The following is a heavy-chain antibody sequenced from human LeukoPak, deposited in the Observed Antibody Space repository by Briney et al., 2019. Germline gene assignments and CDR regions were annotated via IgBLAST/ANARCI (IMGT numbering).Heavy chain of an antibody. CDR2: INDSGST. J-gene: IGHJ6*03. V-gene: IGHV4-34*01. CDR1: GGSFSDYY. Sequence: SETLSLTCAVYGGSFSDYYRSWIRQPPGKGLEWIGEINDSGSTYYNPSPRSRVTVSIDTSKNQFSLKLTSVTAADTAVYYCARAYYYYMDVWGKGTTVTVSS. CDR3: ARAYYYYMDV.